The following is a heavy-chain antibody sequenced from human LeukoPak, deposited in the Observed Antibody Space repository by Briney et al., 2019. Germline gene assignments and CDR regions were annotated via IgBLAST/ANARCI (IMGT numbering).Heavy chain of an antibody. J-gene: IGHJ6*03. CDR1: GFTFRTFW. Sequence: GGSLRLSCAASGFTFRTFWMHWVRQAPGKGLMWVSRSNTDGTSTNYADSAKGRFTISRDNAKNSLYLQMNSLRAEDTAVYYCARDGYKSDYYYYYYMDVWGKGTTITVSS. V-gene: IGHV3-74*01. CDR2: SNTDGTST. D-gene: IGHD5-24*01. CDR3: ARDGYKSDYYYYYYMDV.